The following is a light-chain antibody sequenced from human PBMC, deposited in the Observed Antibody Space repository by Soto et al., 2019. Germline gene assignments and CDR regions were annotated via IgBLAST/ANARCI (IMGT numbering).Light chain of an antibody. Sequence: DIQMTQSPSSLSASVGDRVTITCWASQAIRNDLGWYQQKPAKAPKRLIYATSSLQSGVPSRFSGSGSGTEFTLTISSLQPEDSATYYCLQHNTYPRTFGQGTKVDIK. CDR3: LQHNTYPRT. CDR1: QAIRND. J-gene: IGKJ1*01. CDR2: ATS. V-gene: IGKV1-17*01.